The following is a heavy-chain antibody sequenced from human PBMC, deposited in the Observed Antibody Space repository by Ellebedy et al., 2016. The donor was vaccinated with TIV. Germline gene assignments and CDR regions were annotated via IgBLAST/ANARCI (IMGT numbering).Heavy chain of an antibody. V-gene: IGHV3-74*01. Sequence: GESLKISCAASGFTFSSYWMHWVRQAPGKGLVWVSRINSDGSSTSNADSVQGRFTISRDNAKNTLYLQMNSLGAEDTAVYYCARERDTAMGDYWGQGTLVTVSS. CDR3: ARERDTAMGDY. CDR1: GFTFSSYW. CDR2: INSDGSST. D-gene: IGHD5-18*01. J-gene: IGHJ4*02.